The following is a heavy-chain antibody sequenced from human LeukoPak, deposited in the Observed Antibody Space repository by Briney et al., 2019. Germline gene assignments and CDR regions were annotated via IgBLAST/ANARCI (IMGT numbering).Heavy chain of an antibody. D-gene: IGHD6-13*01. CDR3: ARQNPAASGQGLDY. CDR2: IFYSGST. V-gene: IGHV4-59*08. J-gene: IGHJ4*02. Sequence: SETLSLTCTVSGGSMSSYYWSWIRQPPGKALEWIGYIFYSGSTNYNPSLQSRVTLSVDTSKNQFSLELTSVTAADTAVYYCARQNPAASGQGLDYWGQGTLVTVSS. CDR1: GGSMSSYY.